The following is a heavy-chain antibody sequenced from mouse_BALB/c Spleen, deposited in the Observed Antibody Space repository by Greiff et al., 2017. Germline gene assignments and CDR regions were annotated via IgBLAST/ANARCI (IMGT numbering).Heavy chain of an antibody. CDR3: ATDRYDAGFAY. D-gene: IGHD2-14*01. CDR2: ISNLAYSI. CDR1: GFTFSDYG. J-gene: IGHJ3*01. Sequence: EVKLVESGGGLVQPGGSRKLSCAASGFTFSDYGMAWVRQAPGKGPEWVAFISNLAYSIYYADTVTGRFTISRENAKNTLYLEMSSLRSEDTAMYYCATDRYDAGFAYWGQGTLVTVSA. V-gene: IGHV5-15*02.